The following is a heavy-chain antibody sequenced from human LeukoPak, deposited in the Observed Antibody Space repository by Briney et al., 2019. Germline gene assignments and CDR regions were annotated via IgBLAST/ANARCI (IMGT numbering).Heavy chain of an antibody. Sequence: PGGSLRLSCAASGFTFSRYWIHWVRQAPGKGLEWVSRINPDGSTTTYADSVKGRFTISRDNAKNTVCLQMNSLRAEDTAVYYCARVLSGSWDWFDPWGQGTLVTVSS. J-gene: IGHJ5*02. CDR2: INPDGSTT. CDR1: GFTFSRYW. V-gene: IGHV3-74*01. CDR3: ARVLSGSWDWFDP. D-gene: IGHD3-22*01.